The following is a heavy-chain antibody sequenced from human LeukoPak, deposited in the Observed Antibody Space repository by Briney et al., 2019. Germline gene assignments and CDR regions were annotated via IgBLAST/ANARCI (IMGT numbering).Heavy chain of an antibody. CDR2: ISGSGGST. J-gene: IGHJ4*02. CDR1: GFTFSSYA. Sequence: PGGSLRLSCAASGFTFSSYAMSWVRQAPGKGLEWVSTISGSGGSTYYADSVKGRFTISRDNSKNTLYLQMNSLRAEDTAVYYCAKAGATVVWKGIAAPPWGYWGQGTLVTVSS. CDR3: AKAGATVVWKGIAAPPWGY. V-gene: IGHV3-23*01. D-gene: IGHD6-13*01.